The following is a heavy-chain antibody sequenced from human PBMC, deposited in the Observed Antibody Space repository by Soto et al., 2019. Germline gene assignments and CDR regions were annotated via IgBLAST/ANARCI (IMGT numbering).Heavy chain of an antibody. CDR3: ARDGWDVVVPAALVYGMDV. Sequence: GASVKVSCKASGYTFTSYCINWVLQAPGQGLEWMGWISAYNGNTNYAQKLQGRVTMTTDTSTSTAYMELRSLRSDDTAVYYCARDGWDVVVPAALVYGMDVWGQGTTVTVSS. V-gene: IGHV1-18*04. D-gene: IGHD2-2*01. CDR1: GYTFTSYC. CDR2: ISAYNGNT. J-gene: IGHJ6*02.